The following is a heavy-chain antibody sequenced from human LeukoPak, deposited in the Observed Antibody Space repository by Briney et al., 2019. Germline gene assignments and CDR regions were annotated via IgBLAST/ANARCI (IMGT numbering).Heavy chain of an antibody. CDR2: ISAYNGLT. Sequence: ASVKVSCKASGYTFTTSGISWVRQAPGQGLEWMGWISAYNGLTEFAQRFQGRLTLTSDIATTTAYMELSSLSSDDTDVYYCARICCPASATWYPDDYWGQGTLVTVSS. CDR1: GYTFTTSG. CDR3: ARICCPASATWYPDDY. D-gene: IGHD6-13*01. V-gene: IGHV1-18*01. J-gene: IGHJ4*02.